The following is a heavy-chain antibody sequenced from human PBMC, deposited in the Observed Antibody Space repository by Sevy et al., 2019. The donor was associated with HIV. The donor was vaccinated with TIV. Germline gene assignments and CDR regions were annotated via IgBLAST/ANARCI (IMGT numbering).Heavy chain of an antibody. CDR3: ASSTLYGFYYFDY. J-gene: IGHJ4*02. Sequence: SQTLSLTCTVSGGSISSSSYYWGWIRQPPGKGLEWLGSIYYNGSTYYNPSHKSRVTISVDTSKNQFSLKLSSVTAADTAVYYCASSTLYGFYYFDYWGQGTLVTVSS. V-gene: IGHV4-39*01. CDR1: GGSISSSSYY. CDR2: IYYNGST. D-gene: IGHD3-3*01.